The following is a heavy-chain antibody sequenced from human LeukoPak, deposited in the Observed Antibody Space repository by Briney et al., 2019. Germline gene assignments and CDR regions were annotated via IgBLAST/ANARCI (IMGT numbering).Heavy chain of an antibody. D-gene: IGHD6-19*01. CDR1: GFTFTGYA. CDR3: AKDRYSSGWYGDPTALFDY. CDR2: ICVSGGGT. V-gene: IGHV3-23*01. J-gene: IGHJ4*02. Sequence: PGGSLRLSCAASGFTFTGYAMSWGREAPGKGLGWVSAICVSGGGTYYADPVKGRFTISRDNSKNTLYLQMNSLRAEDTAVYYCAKDRYSSGWYGDPTALFDYWGQGTLVTVSS.